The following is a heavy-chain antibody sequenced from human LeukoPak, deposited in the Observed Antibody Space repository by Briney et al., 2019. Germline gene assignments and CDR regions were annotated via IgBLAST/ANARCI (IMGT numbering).Heavy chain of an antibody. V-gene: IGHV4-61*02. CDR2: IYTSGST. J-gene: IGHJ5*02. D-gene: IGHD6-13*01. CDR3: AREAAAGTCWWFDP. CDR1: GGSISSGSYY. Sequence: SETLSLTCTLSGGSISSGSYYWSWIRQPAGKGLEWIGRIYTSGSTNYNPSLKSRVTISVDTSKNQFSLKLSSVTAADTAVYYCAREAAAGTCWWFDPWGQGTLVTVSS.